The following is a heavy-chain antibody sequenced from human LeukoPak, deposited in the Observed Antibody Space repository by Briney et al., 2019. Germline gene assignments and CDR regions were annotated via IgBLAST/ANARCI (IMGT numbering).Heavy chain of an antibody. D-gene: IGHD1-26*01. CDR3: ARGGIVGPTSYFYYGMDV. CDR2: ISYDGSNK. V-gene: IGHV3-30-3*01. Sequence: PGGSLRLSCAASGFTFGSYAMHWVRQAPGEGLEWVAVISYDGSNKYYADSVKGRFTISRDNSKNTLYLQMNSLRAEDTAVYYCARGGIVGPTSYFYYGMDVWGQGTTVTVSS. J-gene: IGHJ6*02. CDR1: GFTFGSYA.